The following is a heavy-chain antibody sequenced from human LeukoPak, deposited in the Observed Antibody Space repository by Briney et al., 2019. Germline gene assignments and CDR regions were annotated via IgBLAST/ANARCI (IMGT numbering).Heavy chain of an antibody. J-gene: IGHJ5*02. D-gene: IGHD2-15*01. CDR3: ARKGLRLCWFDP. V-gene: IGHV1-2*02. CDR2: INPNSGGT. CDR1: GSTVTGYF. Sequence: GASVKLSCKASGSTVTGYFIYWVSQAPGQGLGWMRWINPNSGGTNCAQKFQGRVTIHSDTSVSTAYQELSRLGSDDTAGYYCARKGLRLCWFDPWGQGTLVTVS.